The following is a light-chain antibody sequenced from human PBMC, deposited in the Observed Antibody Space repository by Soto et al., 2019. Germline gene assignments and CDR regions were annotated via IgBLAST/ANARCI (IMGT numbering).Light chain of an antibody. Sequence: QAPLTQPPSAYGSPGQSVTISCTGTKSDIGVYDFVSWYQHHPGKAPRLIIYEVVQRPSGVPDRFSGSKSGNTASLTVSGLQAADEADYFCKSYAGSSTYVFGSGTKVTVL. V-gene: IGLV2-8*01. J-gene: IGLJ1*01. CDR2: EVV. CDR1: KSDIGVYDF. CDR3: KSYAGSSTYV.